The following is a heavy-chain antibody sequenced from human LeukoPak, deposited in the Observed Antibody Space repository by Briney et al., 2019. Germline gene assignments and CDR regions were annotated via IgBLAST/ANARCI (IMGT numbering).Heavy chain of an antibody. D-gene: IGHD6-19*01. CDR2: ISAYNGNT. V-gene: IGHV1-18*01. J-gene: IGHJ4*02. CDR1: GYTFTSYG. Sequence: ASVKVSCKASGYTFTSYGISWVRQAPGQGLEWMGWISAYNGNTNYAQKFQGRVTITRDTSASTAYMELSSLRSEDTAVYYCARVKMSSSGWYGYWGQGTLVTVSS. CDR3: ARVKMSSSGWYGY.